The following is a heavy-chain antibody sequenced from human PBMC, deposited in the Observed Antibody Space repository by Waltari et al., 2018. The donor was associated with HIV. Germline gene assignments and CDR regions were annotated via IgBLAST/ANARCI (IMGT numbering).Heavy chain of an antibody. CDR3: AREVGGYDGLGYFDL. V-gene: IGHV1-2*06. CDR1: GYTFTGYY. D-gene: IGHD5-12*01. CDR2: INPNSGGT. Sequence: QVQLVQSGAAVKKPGASVKVSCKASGYTFTGYYMHWVLQDPGQGIEWMGRINPNSGGTNYAQKFQGRVTMTRDTSISTAYMELSRLRSDDTAVYYCAREVGGYDGLGYFDLWGRGTLVTVSS. J-gene: IGHJ2*01.